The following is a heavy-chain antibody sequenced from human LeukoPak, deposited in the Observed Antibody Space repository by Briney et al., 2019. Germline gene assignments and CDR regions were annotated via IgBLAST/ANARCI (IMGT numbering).Heavy chain of an antibody. Sequence: PGGSLRLSCAASGFTFSSFAMHWVRQAPGKGLEWVAVISYDGSNIYYADSVKGRFTISRDNSKNTLYLQMNSLRAEDTAVYYCARAWTGYYDSSESGFCLDYWGQGTLVTVSS. J-gene: IGHJ4*02. CDR2: ISYDGSNI. D-gene: IGHD3-22*01. CDR1: GFTFSSFA. V-gene: IGHV3-30-3*01. CDR3: ARAWTGYYDSSESGFCLDY.